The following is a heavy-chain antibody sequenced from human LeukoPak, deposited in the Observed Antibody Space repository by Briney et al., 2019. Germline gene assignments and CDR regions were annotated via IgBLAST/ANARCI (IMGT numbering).Heavy chain of an antibody. CDR1: GFTFGDTW. CDR2: INSDGSWT. V-gene: IGHV3-74*01. Sequence: GGSLRLSCAASGFTFGDTWMNWVRQAPGKGLVWVSHINSDGSWTSYADSVKGRFTISKDNAKNTVYLQMNNLRAEDTAVYYCVSFYETYWGRGTLVTVSS. J-gene: IGHJ4*02. CDR3: VSFYETY. D-gene: IGHD2/OR15-2a*01.